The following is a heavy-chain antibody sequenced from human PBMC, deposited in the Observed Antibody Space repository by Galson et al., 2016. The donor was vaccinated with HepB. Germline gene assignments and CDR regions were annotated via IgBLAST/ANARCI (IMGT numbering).Heavy chain of an antibody. CDR3: AKRRGAGGDFEF. V-gene: IGHV3-23*01. Sequence: SLRLSCAASGFTFSSYAMGWVLQAPGKGLEWVAAISASGVGTNYADSVTGRFTISRDNSQNIMYLQMNSLRAEDTAIFYCAKRRGAGGDFEFWGPGTQVTVSS. J-gene: IGHJ1*01. D-gene: IGHD2-21*02. CDR2: ISASGVGT. CDR1: GFTFSSYA.